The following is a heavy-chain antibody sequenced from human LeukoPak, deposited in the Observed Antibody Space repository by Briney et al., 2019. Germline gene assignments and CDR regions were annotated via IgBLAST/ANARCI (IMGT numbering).Heavy chain of an antibody. D-gene: IGHD3-10*01. CDR3: AKVASGGAKFDY. V-gene: IGHV4-59*02. CDR2: IHSSGST. Sequence: PETLSLTCTVFGGSVNGYYWSWIRHPPGKGLDWMAYIHSSGSTNYNPSLKSRLTASVDTSKNQFSLNVRSVTAADTAVYYCAKVASGGAKFDYWGQGTLVTVSS. CDR1: GGSVNGYY. J-gene: IGHJ4*02.